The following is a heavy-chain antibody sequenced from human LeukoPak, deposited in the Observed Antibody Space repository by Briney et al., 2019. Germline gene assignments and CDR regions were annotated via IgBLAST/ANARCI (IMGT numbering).Heavy chain of an antibody. V-gene: IGHV4-59*12. J-gene: IGHJ1*01. CDR1: GGSISSYY. Sequence: PSETLSLTCTVSGGSISSYYWSWIRQPPGKGLEWIGYIYYSGSTNYNPSLKSRVTISVDRSKNQFSLKLSSVTAADTAVYYCARDGGFWSGSGYFQHWGQGTLVTVSS. CDR3: ARDGGFWSGSGYFQH. D-gene: IGHD3-3*01. CDR2: IYYSGST.